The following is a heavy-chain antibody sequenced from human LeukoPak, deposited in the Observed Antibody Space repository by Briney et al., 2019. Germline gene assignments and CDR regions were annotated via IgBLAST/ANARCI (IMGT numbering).Heavy chain of an antibody. CDR1: GFTFSSYG. CDR2: ISAGGSST. D-gene: IGHD3-22*01. J-gene: IGHJ3*02. CDR3: ARGFHRYIYDSGTYYTAFDI. V-gene: IGHV3-23*01. Sequence: GGSLRLSCAASGFTFSSYGMSWVRQAPGKGLEWVSAISAGGSSTYYADSVKGRFTISRDNAKKSLYLQMNSLRAEDTAVYYCARGFHRYIYDSGTYYTAFDIWGQGTMVTVSS.